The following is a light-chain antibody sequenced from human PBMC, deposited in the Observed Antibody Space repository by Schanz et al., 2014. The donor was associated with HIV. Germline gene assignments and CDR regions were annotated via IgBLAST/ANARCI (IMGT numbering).Light chain of an antibody. V-gene: IGLV1-44*01. CDR3: AGWDDSLKGWV. Sequence: QSVLTQPPSASGTPGQRVTISCSGSHSNIGSTPANWYQQLPGTAPRLLLYNDHFRPSGVPDRFSGSRSGTSASLAISGLQSEDEADYYCAGWDDSLKGWVFGGGTKLTVL. CDR2: NDH. CDR1: HSNIGSTP. J-gene: IGLJ3*02.